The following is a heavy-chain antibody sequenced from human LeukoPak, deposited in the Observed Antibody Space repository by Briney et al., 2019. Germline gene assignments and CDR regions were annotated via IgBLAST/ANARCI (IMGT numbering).Heavy chain of an antibody. CDR2: ICYGGST. J-gene: IGHJ4*02. CDR3: ARMMYGNGWNRYYFDY. Sequence: SSETLSLTCTVSGDSISSYNHYWGWIRQPRGKGLEWLGSICYGGSTHDNPSLKSRVTISVDTSKNQFSLRVTSATAADTAVYYCARMMYGNGWNRYYFDYWGQGTLVTVSS. V-gene: IGHV4-39*01. D-gene: IGHD6-19*01. CDR1: GDSISSYNHY.